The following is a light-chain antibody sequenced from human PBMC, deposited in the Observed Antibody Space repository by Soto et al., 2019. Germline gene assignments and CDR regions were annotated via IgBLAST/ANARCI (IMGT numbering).Light chain of an antibody. Sequence: QSVLTQPPSASGTPGQRVTISCSGSSSNIGSNFVSWYQQLPGTAPKLLTYKNNQRPSGVPDRFSGSKSGTSASLAISGLRSEDEADYYCTAWDDSRSGHVFGAGTKVTVL. CDR3: TAWDDSRSGHV. CDR1: SSNIGSNF. V-gene: IGLV1-47*01. J-gene: IGLJ1*01. CDR2: KNN.